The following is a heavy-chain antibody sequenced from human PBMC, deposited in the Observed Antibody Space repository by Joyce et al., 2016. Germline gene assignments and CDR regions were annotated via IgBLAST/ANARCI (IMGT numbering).Heavy chain of an antibody. J-gene: IGHJ5*01. CDR2: IKKDGSST. CDR1: EFSLTDYW. D-gene: IGHD2-8*02. V-gene: IGHV3-74*03. CDR3: ARVDCTGGSCFSQGLDS. Sequence: DVQLVESGGDLVQPGGSLRLSCEVSEFSLTDYWMHWVRQAPGKGLAWVSRIKKDGSSTAYVDSVKGRFTVSRDNGKNTLYLQMNNLRGEDTAVYYCARVDCTGGSCFSQGLDSWGQGTLVTVSS.